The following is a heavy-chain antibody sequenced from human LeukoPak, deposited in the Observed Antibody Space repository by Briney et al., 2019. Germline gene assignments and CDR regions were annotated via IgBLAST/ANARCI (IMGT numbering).Heavy chain of an antibody. D-gene: IGHD3-3*01. Sequence: SETLSLTCAVFGGSFSSGQYWSWIRQPPGKGLEWIGEINHSGSSNYNPALKSRVTISVDTSKNQFSLKLRSVTAADTAVYYCARGSYYDFWSGLNGGHWFDPWGQGTLVTVSS. CDR3: ARGSYYDFWSGLNGGHWFDP. CDR1: GGSFSSGQY. V-gene: IGHV4-34*01. J-gene: IGHJ5*02. CDR2: INHSGSS.